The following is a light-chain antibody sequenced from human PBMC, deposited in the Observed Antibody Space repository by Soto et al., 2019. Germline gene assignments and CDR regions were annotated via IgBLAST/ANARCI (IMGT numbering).Light chain of an antibody. CDR1: QSLLHSNGYNY. Sequence: DIVMTQSSLSLPVTPGEPASISCRSSQSLLHSNGYNYLNWYLQKPGQSPQLLIYLGSTRASGVPDRFSGSGSGTDLTLKISRVEAEDVGVYYCMQGLQIPYTFGQGTKLEIK. CDR3: MQGLQIPYT. CDR2: LGS. J-gene: IGKJ2*01. V-gene: IGKV2-28*01.